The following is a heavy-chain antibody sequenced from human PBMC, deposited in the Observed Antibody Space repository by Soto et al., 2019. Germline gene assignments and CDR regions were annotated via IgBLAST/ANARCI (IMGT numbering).Heavy chain of an antibody. V-gene: IGHV4-39*01. CDR2: IFYSGST. CDR1: GGSISSSSYD. Sequence: PSESLSLSCAVSGGSISSSSYDGGWIRQHQGKGLEWIGSIFYSGSTYYNPSLKSRVTISVDTSKNQFSLKLTSVTAADTAVYYCSCIFSGGYSYGFYYNGMDVWGQGTTVTVSS. CDR3: SCIFSGGYSYGFYYNGMDV. J-gene: IGHJ6*02. D-gene: IGHD5-18*01.